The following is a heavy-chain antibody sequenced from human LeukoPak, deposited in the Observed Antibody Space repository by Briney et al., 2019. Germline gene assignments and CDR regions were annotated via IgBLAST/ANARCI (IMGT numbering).Heavy chain of an antibody. V-gene: IGHV1-69*04. CDR2: IIPILGIA. J-gene: IGHJ6*02. Sequence: SVKVSCKAPGGTFSSYAISWVRQAPGQGLEWMGRIIPILGIANYAQKFQGRVMITADKSTSTAYMELSSLRSEDTAVYYCARDDYPYYGMDVWGQGTTVTVSS. CDR1: GGTFSSYA. D-gene: IGHD4-11*01. CDR3: ARDDYPYYGMDV.